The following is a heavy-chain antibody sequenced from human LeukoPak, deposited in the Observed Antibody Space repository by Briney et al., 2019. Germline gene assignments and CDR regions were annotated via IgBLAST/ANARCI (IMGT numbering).Heavy chain of an antibody. Sequence: ASVKVSCKASGYTFTSYGISWVRQAPGQGLEWMGWISAYNGNTNYAQKLQGRVTMTTDTSTSTAYMELRSLRSDDTAVYYCARDPFITMVRGATDYYYGMDVWGQGTTVTVSS. V-gene: IGHV1-18*01. CDR1: GYTFTSYG. J-gene: IGHJ6*02. CDR2: ISAYNGNT. CDR3: ARDPFITMVRGATDYYYGMDV. D-gene: IGHD3-10*01.